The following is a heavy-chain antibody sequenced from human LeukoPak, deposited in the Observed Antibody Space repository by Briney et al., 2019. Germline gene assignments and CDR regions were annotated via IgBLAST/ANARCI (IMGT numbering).Heavy chain of an antibody. CDR3: AKDRTFVVVPAAIVRRAFDI. D-gene: IGHD2-2*02. Sequence: GGSLRLSCAASGFTFSSYAMSWVRQAPGKGLEWVSAISGSGGSTYYADSVKGRFTISRDNSKNTLYLQMNSLRAEDTAVYYCAKDRTFVVVPAAIVRRAFDIWGQGTMVTVSS. CDR2: ISGSGGST. J-gene: IGHJ3*02. V-gene: IGHV3-23*01. CDR1: GFTFSSYA.